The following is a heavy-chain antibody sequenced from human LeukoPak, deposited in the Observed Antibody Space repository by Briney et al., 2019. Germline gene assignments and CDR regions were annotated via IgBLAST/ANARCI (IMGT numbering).Heavy chain of an antibody. CDR3: ARFGLDAGDFDY. V-gene: IGHV4-59*08. CDR2: IYYSGST. CDR1: GGSISSYY. J-gene: IGHJ4*02. D-gene: IGHD3-10*01. Sequence: SETLSLTCTVSGGSISSYYWSWIRQPPGKGLEWIGYIYYSGSTNYNPSLKSRVTISVDTSKNQFSLKLSSVTAADTAVYYCARFGLDAGDFDYWGQGTLVTVSS.